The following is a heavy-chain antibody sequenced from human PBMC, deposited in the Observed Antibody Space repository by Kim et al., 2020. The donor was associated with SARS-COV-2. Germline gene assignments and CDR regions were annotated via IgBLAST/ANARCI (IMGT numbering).Heavy chain of an antibody. CDR3: ARGFSDLGYNYYYMDV. CDR2: ISRSSSTI. D-gene: IGHD3-10*01. Sequence: GGSLRLSCAASEFSFSSYSMNWVRQAPVKGLECVSYISRSSSTINYADSVKGRFTISRDDAKKSLYLQMNSLRDEDTAMYYCARGFSDLGYNYYYMDVWGQGTTVTVSS. V-gene: IGHV3-48*02. CDR1: EFSFSSYS. J-gene: IGHJ6*02.